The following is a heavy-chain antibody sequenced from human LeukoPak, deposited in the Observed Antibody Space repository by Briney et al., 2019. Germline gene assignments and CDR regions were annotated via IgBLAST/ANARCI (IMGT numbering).Heavy chain of an antibody. D-gene: IGHD6-13*01. Sequence: PGGSLRLSCAASGFTFDDYAMHWVRQAPGKGLEWVSGISWNSGSIGYADSVKGRFTISRDNAKNSLYLQMNSLRAEDTALYYCAKDITAAGETFDYWGQGTLVFVSS. CDR1: GFTFDDYA. V-gene: IGHV3-9*01. CDR2: ISWNSGSI. J-gene: IGHJ4*02. CDR3: AKDITAAGETFDY.